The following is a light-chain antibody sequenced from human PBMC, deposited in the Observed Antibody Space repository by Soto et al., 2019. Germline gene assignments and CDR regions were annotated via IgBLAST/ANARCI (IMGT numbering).Light chain of an antibody. CDR2: DAS. V-gene: IGKV3-11*01. CDR3: QQRSNWPPLT. J-gene: IGKJ4*01. Sequence: EIVMTHSPATLSVSPGDRATLSFRSSQSFSTYLAWYQRKPGQAPRLLIYDASNRATGIPARFSGSGSGTDFTLTISSLEPEDSAVYYCQQRSNWPPLTFGGGTKVDI. CDR1: QSFSTY.